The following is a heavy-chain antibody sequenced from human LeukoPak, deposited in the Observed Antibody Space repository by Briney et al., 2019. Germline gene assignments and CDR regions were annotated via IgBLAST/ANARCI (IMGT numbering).Heavy chain of an antibody. CDR3: AREWVVVVPAAISHDASDI. CDR2: IIPIFGTA. D-gene: IGHD2-2*01. J-gene: IGHJ3*02. CDR1: GGTFSSYA. V-gene: IGHV1-69*13. Sequence: SVKVSCKASGGTFSSYAISWVRQAPGQGLEWMGGIIPIFGTANYAQKFQGRVTITAGETTSTAYMELSSLRSEDTAVYYCAREWVVVVPAAISHDASDIWGQGTMVTVSS.